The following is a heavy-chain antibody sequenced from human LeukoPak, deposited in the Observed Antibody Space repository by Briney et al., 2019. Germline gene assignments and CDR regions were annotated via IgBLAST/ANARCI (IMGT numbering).Heavy chain of an antibody. V-gene: IGHV3-30*18. CDR1: GFTFSSYG. CDR2: ISYDGSNK. J-gene: IGHJ3*02. D-gene: IGHD2-15*01. CDR3: AKGGSCSGGSCYFNAFDI. Sequence: GGSLRLSCAASGFTFSSYGMHWVRQAPGKGLEWVAVISYDGSNKYYADSVKGRFTISRDNSKNTLYLQMDNLRGDDTALYYCAKGGSCSGGSCYFNAFDIWGQGTMVTVSS.